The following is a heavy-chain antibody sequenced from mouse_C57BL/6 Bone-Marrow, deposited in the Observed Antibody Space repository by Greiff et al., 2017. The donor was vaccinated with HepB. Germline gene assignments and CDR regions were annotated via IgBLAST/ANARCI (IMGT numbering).Heavy chain of an antibody. CDR2: TFYSGIT. CDR3: AAYDPTGYFDV. V-gene: IGHV3-3*01. D-gene: IGHD2-3*01. J-gene: IGHJ1*03. CDR1: GFSINSDCY. Sequence: EVMLVESGPSLVRPSQTLSLTCTVTGFSINSDCYWIWIRQFPGNKLEYIGYTFYSGITYYNPSLESRTYITRDTSKNQFSLKLSSVTTEDTATYYCAAYDPTGYFDVWGTGTTVTVSS.